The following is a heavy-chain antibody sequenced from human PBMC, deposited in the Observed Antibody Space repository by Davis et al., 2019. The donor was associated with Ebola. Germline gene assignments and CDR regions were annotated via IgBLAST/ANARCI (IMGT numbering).Heavy chain of an antibody. CDR3: AREEAAAGYYYYGMDV. V-gene: IGHV1-18*01. J-gene: IGHJ6*02. CDR1: GGTFSSYA. D-gene: IGHD6-13*01. CDR2: IIAYNGNT. Sequence: ASVKVSCKASGGTFSSYAISWVRQAPGQGLEWMGGIIAYNGNTNYAQKLQGRVTMTTDTSTSTAYMELRSLRSDDTAVYYCAREEAAAGYYYYGMDVWGQGTTVTVSS.